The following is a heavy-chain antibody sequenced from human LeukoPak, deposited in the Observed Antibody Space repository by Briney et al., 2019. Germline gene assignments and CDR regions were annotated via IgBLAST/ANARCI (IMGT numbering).Heavy chain of an antibody. Sequence: SETLSLTCTVSGGSVSGYYWSWIRQPPGKGLEWIGYIYYSGGTNYSPSLNGRVTVSVDTSENQVSLKLTSVTAADTAVYYCARGHYGFDPWGQGTLVTVSS. CDR1: GGSVSGYY. CDR3: ARGHYGFDP. D-gene: IGHD3-16*01. CDR2: IYYSGGT. V-gene: IGHV4-59*08. J-gene: IGHJ5*02.